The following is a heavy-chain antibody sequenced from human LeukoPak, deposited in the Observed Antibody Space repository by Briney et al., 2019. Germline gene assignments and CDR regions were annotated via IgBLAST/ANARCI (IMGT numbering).Heavy chain of an antibody. CDR3: XXXXXXXXXXXX. J-gene: IGHJ4*02. CDR1: GYSFTSYW. Sequence: GESLKISCKTSGYSFTSYWITWVRQMPGKGLEWMGIIYPDDSDTTYSPSFQGQVTISADKSINTSYLQWSSLKASDTAMYYXXXXXXXXXXXXXWGQGTLVTVSS. CDR2: IYPDDSDT. V-gene: IGHV5-51*01.